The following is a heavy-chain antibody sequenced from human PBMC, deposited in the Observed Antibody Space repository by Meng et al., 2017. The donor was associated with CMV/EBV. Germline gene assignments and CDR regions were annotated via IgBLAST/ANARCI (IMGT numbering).Heavy chain of an antibody. V-gene: IGHV3-48*03. CDR2: ISSSGNTK. J-gene: IGHJ4*02. CDR3: QLRGY. Sequence: GESLKISCAASGFTFSSYEMNWVRQAPGKGLEWVSYISSSGNTKYYADSVKGRFTISRDNAKNSLYLQMNSLRPEDAAVYSCQLRGYWGQGTRVTVSS. D-gene: IGHD4-17*01. CDR1: GFTFSSYE.